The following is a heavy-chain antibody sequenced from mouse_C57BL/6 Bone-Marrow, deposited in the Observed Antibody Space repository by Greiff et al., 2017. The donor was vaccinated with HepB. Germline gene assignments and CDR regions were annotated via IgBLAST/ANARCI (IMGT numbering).Heavy chain of an antibody. CDR1: GYTFTDYY. J-gene: IGHJ2*01. V-gene: IGHV1-76*01. CDR2: IYPGSGNT. D-gene: IGHD5-1*01. Sequence: QVHVKQSGAELVRPGASVKLSCKASGYTFTDYYINWVKQRPGQGLEWIARIYPGSGNTYYNEKFKGKATLTAEKSSSTAYMQLSSLTSEDSAVYFCARAQYPYYFDYWGQGTTLTVSS. CDR3: ARAQYPYYFDY.